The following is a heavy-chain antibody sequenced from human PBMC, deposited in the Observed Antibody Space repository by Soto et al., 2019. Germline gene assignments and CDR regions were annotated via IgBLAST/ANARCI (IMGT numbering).Heavy chain of an antibody. V-gene: IGHV1-69*12. CDR1: GGTFSSYA. Sequence: QVQLVQSGAEVKKPGSSVKVSCKASGGTFSSYAISWVRQAPGQGLEWMGGIIPIFGTANYAQKFQGRVTITADESTSTACLEWSSLRAEDTAVYYCAAPYGSGSYYNGFDYWGQGTLVTVSS. D-gene: IGHD3-10*01. CDR2: IIPIFGTA. CDR3: AAPYGSGSYYNGFDY. J-gene: IGHJ4*02.